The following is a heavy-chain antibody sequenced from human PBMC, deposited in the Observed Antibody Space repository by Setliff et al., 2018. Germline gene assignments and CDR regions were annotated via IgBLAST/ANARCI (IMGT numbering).Heavy chain of an antibody. CDR1: GDSISSGDYF. V-gene: IGHV4-30-4*08. D-gene: IGHD1-26*01. CDR3: AREVGTSTSSDAFDV. Sequence: PSETLSLTCTVSGDSISSGDYFWSWIRQPPGKGLEWIAYIYHSGSAYYNPSLKGRVTMSVDTSKNQFSLHLTSVTAADTAVYYCAREVGTSTSSDAFDVWGQGMMVTVSS. CDR2: IYHSGSA. J-gene: IGHJ3*01.